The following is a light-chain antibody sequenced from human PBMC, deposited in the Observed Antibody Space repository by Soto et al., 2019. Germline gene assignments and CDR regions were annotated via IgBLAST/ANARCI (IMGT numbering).Light chain of an antibody. CDR1: QSISSY. J-gene: IGKJ5*01. CDR2: DAS. Sequence: EIVLTQSPATLSLSPGERATLSCRASQSISSYLAWYQQKPGQAPRLLIYDASNMATGIPARFSGSGSGTDFTRTISSLEPEDFAVYYCQQRSNWPSITFGQGTRLEIK. CDR3: QQRSNWPSIT. V-gene: IGKV3-11*01.